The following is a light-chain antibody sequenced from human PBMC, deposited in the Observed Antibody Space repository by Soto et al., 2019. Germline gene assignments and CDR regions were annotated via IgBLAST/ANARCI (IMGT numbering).Light chain of an antibody. V-gene: IGLV2-8*01. Sequence: QSALTQPPSASGSPGQPVTISCTGTRSDVGSYNYVSWYQQHPGKAPKLMIYEVSKRPSGVPDRFSGSKSGNTASLTVSGLQAEDEADYYCSSYAGSTYLAVFGTGTKV. J-gene: IGLJ1*01. CDR1: RSDVGSYNY. CDR2: EVS. CDR3: SSYAGSTYLAV.